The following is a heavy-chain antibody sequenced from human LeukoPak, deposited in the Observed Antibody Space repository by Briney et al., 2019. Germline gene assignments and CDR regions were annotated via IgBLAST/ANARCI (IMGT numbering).Heavy chain of an antibody. CDR2: INQSGST. D-gene: IGHD6-6*01. CDR3: ARRRQLGPYY. Sequence: SETLSLTCAVYGGSFSGYYWSWIRQPPGKGLEWIGEINQSGSTNYNPSLKSRVTISVDTSKNQFSLKLSSVTAADTAVYYCARRRQLGPYYWGQGTLVTVSS. J-gene: IGHJ4*02. CDR1: GGSFSGYY. V-gene: IGHV4-34*01.